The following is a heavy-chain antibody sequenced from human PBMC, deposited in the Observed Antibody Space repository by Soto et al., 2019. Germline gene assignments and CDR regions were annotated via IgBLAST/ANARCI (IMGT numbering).Heavy chain of an antibody. J-gene: IGHJ4*02. CDR2: IGGDTSYT. V-gene: IGHV3-23*01. CDR3: AKDPNGDYVGAFDS. Sequence: EVQLLESGGGLVQPGGSLRLSCTASGFSFSNYVVTWVRQAPGKGLEWVSSIGGDTSYTYYADSVQGRFTISRDKSKNTVFLQMNSLRADDTAVYHCAKDPNGDYVGAFDSWGQGTLVTVSS. CDR1: GFSFSNYV. D-gene: IGHD4-17*01.